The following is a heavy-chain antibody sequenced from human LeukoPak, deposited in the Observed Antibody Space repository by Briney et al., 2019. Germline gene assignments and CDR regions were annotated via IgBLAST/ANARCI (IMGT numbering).Heavy chain of an antibody. J-gene: IGHJ4*02. V-gene: IGHV1-8*01. CDR1: GYTFTSYD. Sequence: ASVKVSCKASGYTFTSYDINWVRQATGQGLEWMGWMNPNSGNTGYAQKFQGRVTMTRNTSISTAYMELSSLRAEDTAVYYCAKVPTWELPPPHFDYWGQGTLVTVSS. CDR3: AKVPTWELPPPHFDY. D-gene: IGHD1-26*01. CDR2: MNPNSGNT.